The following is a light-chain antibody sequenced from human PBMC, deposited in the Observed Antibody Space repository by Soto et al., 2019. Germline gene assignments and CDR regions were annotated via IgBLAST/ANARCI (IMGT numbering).Light chain of an antibody. V-gene: IGKV3-15*01. Sequence: EVVMTQSPATLSVSPGERAILSCRASQGSSINLAWYQQKPGQAPRLLIYAASNRATGVPARFSGSWSGTEFTLTISSLQSEDFAVYYCQQYGSSLRTFGQGTRVDIK. J-gene: IGKJ1*01. CDR3: QQYGSSLRT. CDR1: QGSSIN. CDR2: AAS.